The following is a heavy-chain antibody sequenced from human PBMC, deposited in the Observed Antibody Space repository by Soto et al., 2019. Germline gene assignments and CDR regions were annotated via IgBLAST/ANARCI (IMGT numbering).Heavy chain of an antibody. CDR1: GFTFSNYN. CDR2: ISSIASTI. CDR3: AREGLLWFGELIRNYYNYAMDV. V-gene: IGHV3-48*02. Sequence: GGSLRLSCAASGFTFSNYNMNWVRQAPGKGLEWVSYISSIASTIYYADSVKGRFTISRDNAKNSLYLRMNNLRDGDTAVYYCAREGLLWFGELIRNYYNYAMDVWGQGTTVTVSS. J-gene: IGHJ6*02. D-gene: IGHD3-10*01.